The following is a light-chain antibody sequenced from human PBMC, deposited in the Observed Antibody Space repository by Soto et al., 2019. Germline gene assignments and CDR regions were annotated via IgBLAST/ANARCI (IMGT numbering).Light chain of an antibody. CDR3: QHYNIYSEA. Sequence: DIHMTQSPSSLSASVGDRVTITCRASQTSSSWLAWYQQKPGKAPKLLIYKASTLKSGVPSRFSGSGSGTEFTLTISSLQPDDFATYYCQHYNIYSEAFGHGAKV. J-gene: IGKJ1*01. CDR1: QTSSSW. CDR2: KAS. V-gene: IGKV1-5*03.